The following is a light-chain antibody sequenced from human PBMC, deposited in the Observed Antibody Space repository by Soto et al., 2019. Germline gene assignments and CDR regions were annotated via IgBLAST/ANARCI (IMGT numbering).Light chain of an antibody. CDR2: AAS. CDR1: QGISSY. V-gene: IGKV1-8*01. J-gene: IGKJ1*01. CDR3: QQYYSYPRT. Sequence: AIRMTQSPSSLSASTGDRVTITCRASQGISSYLAWYQQKPGKAPKLLIYAASTLQSGVPSRFSGSGSGTDFTITISCLQSEDVETYDCQQYYSYPRTFGQGTKVDI.